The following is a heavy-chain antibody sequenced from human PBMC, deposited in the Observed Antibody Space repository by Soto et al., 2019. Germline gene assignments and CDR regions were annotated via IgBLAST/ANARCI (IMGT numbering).Heavy chain of an antibody. CDR3: ARVNRDIVVVPAAMGAYYFDY. J-gene: IGHJ4*02. D-gene: IGHD2-2*01. V-gene: IGHV1-69*13. Sequence: SVKVSCKASGGTFSSYAISWVRQAPGQGLEWMGGIIPIFGTANYAQKFQGRVTITADESTSTAYMGLSSLRSEDTAVYYCARVNRDIVVVPAAMGAYYFDYWGQGTLVTVSS. CDR1: GGTFSSYA. CDR2: IIPIFGTA.